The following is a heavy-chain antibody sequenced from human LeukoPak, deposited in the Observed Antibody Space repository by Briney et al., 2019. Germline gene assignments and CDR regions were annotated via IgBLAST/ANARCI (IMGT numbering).Heavy chain of an antibody. CDR2: ISYDGSNK. CDR3: ARDSQAGRGYFDY. Sequence: PGRSLRLSCAASGFTFSSYGIHWVRQAPGKGLVWVAVISYDGSNKYYADSVKGRFTISRDNSKNTLYLQMNSLRAEDTAVYYCARDSQAGRGYFDYWGQGTLVTVSS. J-gene: IGHJ4*02. CDR1: GFTFSSYG. D-gene: IGHD3-10*01. V-gene: IGHV3-30*03.